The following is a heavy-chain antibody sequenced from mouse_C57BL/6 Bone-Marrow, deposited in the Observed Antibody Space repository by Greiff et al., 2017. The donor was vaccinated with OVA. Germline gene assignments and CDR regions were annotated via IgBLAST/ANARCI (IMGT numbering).Heavy chain of an antibody. Sequence: VQLQQPGAELVKPGASVKLSCTASGSTFTSYWMQWVKQRPGQGLEWIGEIDPSDSYTNYNQKFKGKATLTVDTSSSTAYMQLSSLTSEDSAVYYCARGTTGYFDVWGTGTTVTVSS. J-gene: IGHJ1*03. D-gene: IGHD2-14*01. V-gene: IGHV1-50*01. CDR3: ARGTTGYFDV. CDR2: IDPSDSYT. CDR1: GSTFTSYW.